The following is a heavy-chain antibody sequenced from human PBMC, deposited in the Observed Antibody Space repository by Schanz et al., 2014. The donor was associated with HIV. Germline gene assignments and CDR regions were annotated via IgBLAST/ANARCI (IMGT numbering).Heavy chain of an antibody. Sequence: EVQLVESGGGLVEPGGSLRLSCEASGFSFSSFSMTWVRQAPGKGLEWVSSISESGGRTYYADSVNGRFTISRDNSKNTLFLQMNSLRAEDTAVYYCARALGRFRLYHLDYWGQGTLVTVSS. D-gene: IGHD3-16*01. CDR1: GFSFSSFS. V-gene: IGHV3-23*04. CDR2: ISESGGRT. J-gene: IGHJ4*02. CDR3: ARALGRFRLYHLDY.